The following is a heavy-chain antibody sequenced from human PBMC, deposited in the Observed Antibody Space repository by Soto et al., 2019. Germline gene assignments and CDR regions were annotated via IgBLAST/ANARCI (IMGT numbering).Heavy chain of an antibody. Sequence: PSETLSLTCTVSGGSLNSYYWGWVRQPPGKGLEWIGYISYSGSTSNNPSLTGRVTISVDTSKNQFSLKVSSVTAADTAVYYCARHNPIGNNWNYFDYWGQGTLVTVSS. V-gene: IGHV4-59*01. CDR3: ARHNPIGNNWNYFDY. CDR2: ISYSGST. J-gene: IGHJ4*02. CDR1: GGSLNSYY. D-gene: IGHD1-1*01.